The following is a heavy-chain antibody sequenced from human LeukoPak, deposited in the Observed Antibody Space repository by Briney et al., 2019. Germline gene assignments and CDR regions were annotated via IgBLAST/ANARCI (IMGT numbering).Heavy chain of an antibody. V-gene: IGHV4-38-2*01. CDR3: ARGIVGATSYFDY. CDR1: GYSISSGYY. D-gene: IGHD1-26*01. CDR2: IYHSGST. J-gene: IGHJ4*02. Sequence: PSATLSLTCGVSGYSISSGYYWGWIRQPPGKGLEWIGSIYHSGSTYYNPSLKSRVTISVDTSKNQFSLKLRSETAADTAVYYCARGIVGATSYFDYWGQGTLVTVSS.